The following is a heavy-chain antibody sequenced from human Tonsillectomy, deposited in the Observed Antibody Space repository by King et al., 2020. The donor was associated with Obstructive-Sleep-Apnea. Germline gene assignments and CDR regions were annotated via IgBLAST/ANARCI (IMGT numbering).Heavy chain of an antibody. D-gene: IGHD3-10*01. Sequence: QLVQSGAEVKKPGASVKVSCKASGYTFTGYYMHWVRQAPGQGLEWMGWINPNSGGTNYAQTFQGRVTMTRDTSISTAYMELGRLRSDDTAVYYCARAILLWFGELFPYNWFDPWGQGTLVTVSS. CDR3: ARAILLWFGELFPYNWFDP. CDR1: GYTFTGYY. V-gene: IGHV1-2*02. J-gene: IGHJ5*02. CDR2: INPNSGGT.